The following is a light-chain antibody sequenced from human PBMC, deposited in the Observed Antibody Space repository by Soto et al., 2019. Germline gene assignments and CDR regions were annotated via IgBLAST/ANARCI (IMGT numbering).Light chain of an antibody. CDR3: QQRNNWRDP. CDR2: DAS. V-gene: IGKV3D-20*02. CDR1: QTIRRHY. J-gene: IGKJ5*01. Sequence: EILLTQSPGTLSLSPGERATLSCRASQTIRRHYLDGYQQKLGQAPRLLIYDASRRATGIPDRFRGIGSGTDFTLTISSLEPEDFAVYYCQQRNNWRDPFGQGTRLEIK.